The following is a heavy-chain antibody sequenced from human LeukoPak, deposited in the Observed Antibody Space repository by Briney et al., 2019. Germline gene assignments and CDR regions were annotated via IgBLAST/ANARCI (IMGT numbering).Heavy chain of an antibody. CDR2: IYNVGTT. Sequence: GGSLRLSCAASGFTVSDSYMSWVRQAPGKGLEWVSVIYNVGTTDYADSVRGRFTISRDNSKNTLYPRMNGLRPEDTAVYYCARENGYCSTTSCPFGHWGQGTLVTVSP. V-gene: IGHV3-66*02. CDR3: ARENGYCSTTSCPFGH. J-gene: IGHJ4*02. CDR1: GFTVSDSY. D-gene: IGHD2-2*01.